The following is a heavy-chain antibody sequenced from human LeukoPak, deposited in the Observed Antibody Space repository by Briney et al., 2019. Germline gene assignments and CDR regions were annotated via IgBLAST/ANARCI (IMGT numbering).Heavy chain of an antibody. CDR3: ARDWTYYDSSGYFDY. CDR1: GLTFSRYW. Sequence: GGSLRLSCAASGLTFSRYWMHWVRQAPGKGLVWVSRINSDGRSTSYADSVQGRITISRDNAKNTLYLQMNSLRAEATAVYYCARDWTYYDSSGYFDYWGQGTLVTVSS. D-gene: IGHD3-22*01. V-gene: IGHV3-74*01. J-gene: IGHJ4*02. CDR2: INSDGRST.